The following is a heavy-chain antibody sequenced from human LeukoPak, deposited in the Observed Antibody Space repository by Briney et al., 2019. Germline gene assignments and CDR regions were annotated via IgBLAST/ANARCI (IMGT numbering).Heavy chain of an antibody. D-gene: IGHD4-17*01. CDR1: GFTFSSYA. CDR2: ISGSGGST. CDR3: AEDLPPMTTVIYSLTLPPEGDYYYGMDV. Sequence: GGSLRLSCAASGFTFSSYAMSWVRQAPGKGLEWVSAISGSGGSTYYADSVKGRFTISRDNSKNTLYLQMNSLRAEDTAVYYCAEDLPPMTTVIYSLTLPPEGDYYYGMDVWGQGTTVTVSS. V-gene: IGHV3-23*01. J-gene: IGHJ6*02.